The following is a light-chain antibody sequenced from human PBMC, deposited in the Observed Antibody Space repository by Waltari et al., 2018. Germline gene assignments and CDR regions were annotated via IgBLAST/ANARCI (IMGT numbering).Light chain of an antibody. CDR3: SSYTTDTTQV. V-gene: IGLV2-18*02. J-gene: IGLJ1*01. CDR1: GSDIGSYDR. CDR2: EVN. Sequence: QSALTQPPSVSGSPGQSVTISCSGTGSDIGSYDRVSWYQQPPGTAPRLMIYEVNNRPSGGPDRFSGSKSGNTASLTISGLQAEDEADYYCSSYTTDTTQVFGTGTKVTVL.